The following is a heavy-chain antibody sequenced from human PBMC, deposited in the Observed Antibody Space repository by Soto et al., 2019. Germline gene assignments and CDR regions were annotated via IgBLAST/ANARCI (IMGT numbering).Heavy chain of an antibody. Sequence: PGGSLRLSCAASGFTFSSYSMNWVRQAPGKGLEWVSYISSSSSTIYYADSVKGRFTISRDNAKNSLYLQMNSLRAEDTAVYYCASLAGDPHRPYYYYYMDVWGKGTTVTVSS. CDR1: GFTFSSYS. CDR3: ASLAGDPHRPYYYYYMDV. CDR2: ISSSSSTI. V-gene: IGHV3-48*01. J-gene: IGHJ6*03.